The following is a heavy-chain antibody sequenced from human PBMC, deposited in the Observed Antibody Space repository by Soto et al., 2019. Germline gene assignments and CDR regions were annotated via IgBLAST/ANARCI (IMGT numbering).Heavy chain of an antibody. CDR1: GYTFSNYG. CDR2: ISGYNGNT. CDR3: SRFIMVGGWFDPNYSHGMDV. Sequence: QVQLVQSGAEVKKPGASVTVSCKTSGYTFSNYGINWVRQAPGQGLEWMGWISGYNGNTNYAQTVQRRFTMTTDTSKGTVYMELRSLKSDDTAIYYCSRFIMVGGWFDPNYSHGMDVWGQGTTVTVSS. J-gene: IGHJ6*02. V-gene: IGHV1-18*01. D-gene: IGHD6-19*01.